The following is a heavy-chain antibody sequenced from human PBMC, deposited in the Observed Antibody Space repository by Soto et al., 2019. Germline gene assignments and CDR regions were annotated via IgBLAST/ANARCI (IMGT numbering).Heavy chain of an antibody. J-gene: IGHJ4*02. D-gene: IGHD3-22*01. V-gene: IGHV4-59*08. CDR3: ASLDHYDISGIMGPDY. CDR2: IYYTGST. Sequence: SETLSLTCTVSGGSINTNYWSWIRQPPGKGLEWIGYIYYTGSTNYNPSLKTRVTISADTSKNRFSLKLNSVTASDTAVYYCASLDHYDISGIMGPDYWGQGTLVTV. CDR1: GGSINTNY.